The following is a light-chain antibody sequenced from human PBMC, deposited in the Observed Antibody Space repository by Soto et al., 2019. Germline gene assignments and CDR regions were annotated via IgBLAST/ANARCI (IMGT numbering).Light chain of an antibody. CDR2: EVN. V-gene: IGLV2-14*01. J-gene: IGLJ1*01. Sequence: QSALTQPASVSGSPGQSITISCTGTSSDVGGYNYVSWYQQHPGKAPKLMIYEVNNRPSGVSNRFSGSKSGNTASLTISRLQAEDEADYYCSSYTSSTTSVFGNGTKLTVL. CDR3: SSYTSSTTSV. CDR1: SSDVGGYNY.